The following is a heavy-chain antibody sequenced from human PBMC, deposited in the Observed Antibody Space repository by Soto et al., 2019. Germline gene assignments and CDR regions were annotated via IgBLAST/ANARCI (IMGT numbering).Heavy chain of an antibody. CDR1: GYTFTSYA. CDR2: INAGNGNT. CDR3: ARDGGRITMVRGVYNWFDP. Sequence: QVQLVQSGAEVKKPGASVKVSCKASGYTFTSYAMHWVRQAPGQRLEWMGWINAGNGNTKYSQKFQGRVTITRDTSASTAYMELSSLRAEDTAVYSCARDGGRITMVRGVYNWFDPWGQGTLVTVSS. D-gene: IGHD3-10*01. J-gene: IGHJ5*02. V-gene: IGHV1-3*01.